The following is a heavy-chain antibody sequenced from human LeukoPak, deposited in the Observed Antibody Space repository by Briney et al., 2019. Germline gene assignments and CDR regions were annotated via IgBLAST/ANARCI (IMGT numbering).Heavy chain of an antibody. CDR3: AHRKWLSKVFEY. D-gene: IGHD5-12*01. CDR1: GFSLSTHGVG. CDR2: IYWDDDK. V-gene: IGHV2-5*02. J-gene: IGHJ4*02. Sequence: SGPTLVNPTQTLTLTCTFSGFSLSTHGVGVGWIRQPPGKALEWLALIYWDDDKRYSPSLKSRLSITKVTSRNQVVLTMTNMDPVDTATYYCAHRKWLSKVFEYWGQGTLVTVSS.